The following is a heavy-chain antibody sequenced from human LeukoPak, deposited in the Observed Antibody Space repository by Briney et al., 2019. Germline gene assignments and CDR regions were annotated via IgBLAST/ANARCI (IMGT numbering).Heavy chain of an antibody. Sequence: PGGSLTLSCVGSGFIFSSYDMGWLRQAPGKGLEWVSSISRAGARKYYEDSVKGRFTISRDNSRNTMYLQMNSLRAEDTAVYYCARGEAFAFDVWGQGTMVTVSS. V-gene: IGHV3-23*01. CDR2: ISRAGARK. CDR1: GFIFSSYD. J-gene: IGHJ3*01. CDR3: ARGEAFAFDV.